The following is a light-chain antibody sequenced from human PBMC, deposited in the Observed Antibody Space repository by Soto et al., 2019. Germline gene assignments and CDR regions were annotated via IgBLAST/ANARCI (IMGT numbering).Light chain of an antibody. Sequence: QSVLTQPPSVSGAPGQRVTISCTGSSSNIGAGYDVHWYWQLPGTAPKLLIDGHSNRPSGVPDRFSASKSGTSASLTVSGLQAEDEADYHCSSYAGGKNFYVFGTGTKVTVL. J-gene: IGLJ1*01. CDR1: SSNIGAGYD. CDR2: GHS. V-gene: IGLV1-40*01. CDR3: SSYAGGKNFYV.